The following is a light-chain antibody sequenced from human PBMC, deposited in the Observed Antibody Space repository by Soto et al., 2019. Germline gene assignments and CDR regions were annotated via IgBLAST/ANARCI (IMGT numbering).Light chain of an antibody. CDR1: QSISSW. CDR2: DAS. Sequence: DIQMTQSPSTLSASVGDRVTITCRASQSISSWLAWYQQQPGKAPKLLIDDASSLESGVPSRFSGSGSGTEFPLTISSLQPDDFATYYCQQYNSYSTFGQGTKVEIK. CDR3: QQYNSYST. V-gene: IGKV1-5*01. J-gene: IGKJ1*01.